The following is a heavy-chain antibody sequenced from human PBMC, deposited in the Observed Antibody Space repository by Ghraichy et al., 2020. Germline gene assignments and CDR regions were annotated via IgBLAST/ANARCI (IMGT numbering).Heavy chain of an antibody. CDR1: GFTFSSYG. J-gene: IGHJ6*02. V-gene: IGHV3-30*18. D-gene: IGHD3-3*01. CDR3: AKERERSGDFSFRGDCYGWYV. Sequence: GGSLRLSCAVSGFTFSSYGMHWVRQAPGKGLEWVAVTSYDGSTKNFADSVKGRFTISRDNSKNTLYLQMNSLSAEDTAVYYCAKERERSGDFSFRGDCYGWYVWGQGTTGTVCS. CDR2: TSYDGSTK.